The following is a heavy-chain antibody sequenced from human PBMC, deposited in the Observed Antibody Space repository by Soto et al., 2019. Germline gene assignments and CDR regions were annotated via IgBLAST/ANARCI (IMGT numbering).Heavy chain of an antibody. Sequence: SETLSLTCTVSGGSIRSGDYYWSWTRQHPGKGLEWIGYIYYSGSTYYNPSLKSRVTISVDTSKNQFSLKLSSVTAADTAVYYCARGRYSYGPYNWFDPWGQGTLVTVSS. J-gene: IGHJ5*02. V-gene: IGHV4-31*03. D-gene: IGHD5-18*01. CDR3: ARGRYSYGPYNWFDP. CDR1: GGSIRSGDYY. CDR2: IYYSGST.